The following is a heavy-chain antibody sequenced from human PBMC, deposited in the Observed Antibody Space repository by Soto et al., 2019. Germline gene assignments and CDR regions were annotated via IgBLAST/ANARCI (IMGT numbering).Heavy chain of an antibody. CDR2: IYYSGST. V-gene: IGHV4-30-4*01. J-gene: IGHJ5*02. CDR1: GGSISSGDYY. Sequence: QVQLQESGPGLVKPSQTLSLTCTVSGGSISSGDYYWSWIRQPPGKGLEWLAYIYYSGSTYYNPSLKIRVTISIVPSKNQFSLKLSSVTAADTAVYYCARVVYGNSKRFLARWFDPWGQGTLVTVSS. CDR3: ARVVYGNSKRFLARWFDP. D-gene: IGHD3-3*01.